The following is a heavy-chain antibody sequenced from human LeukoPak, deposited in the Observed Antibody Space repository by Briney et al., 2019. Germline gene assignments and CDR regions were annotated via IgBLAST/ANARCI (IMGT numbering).Heavy chain of an antibody. D-gene: IGHD5-12*01. V-gene: IGHV4-4*02. CDR3: AREATTAYYFDY. CDR1: GGSINSSNW. J-gene: IGHJ4*02. Sequence: SGTLSLTCAVSGGSINSSNWWSWVRQPPGKGLECIGEIYHSGHTNYNPSLESRITISVDKSKNHFSLKLTSVTAADTAVYYCAREATTAYYFDYWGQGTLVTVSS. CDR2: IYHSGHT.